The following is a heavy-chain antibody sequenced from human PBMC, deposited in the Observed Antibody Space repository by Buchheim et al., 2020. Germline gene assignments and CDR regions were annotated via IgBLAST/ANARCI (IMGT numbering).Heavy chain of an antibody. D-gene: IGHD3-16*02. J-gene: IGHJ4*02. V-gene: IGHV4-34*01. CDR1: GGSFSGYY. Sequence: QVQLQQWGAGLLKPSETLSLTRAVYGGSFSGYYWSWIRQPPGKGLEWNGEINHRGSTNYNPSLKSRVTISVDPSQNQFSLKLSSVTAADTAVYYCARGRRRDYVWGSYRSPRYYFDYWGQGTL. CDR3: ARGRRRDYVWGSYRSPRYYFDY. CDR2: INHRGST.